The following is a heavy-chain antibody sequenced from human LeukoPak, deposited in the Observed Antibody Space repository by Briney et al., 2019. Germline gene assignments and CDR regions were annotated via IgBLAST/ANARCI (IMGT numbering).Heavy chain of an antibody. CDR2: INPNSGGT. D-gene: IGHD3-22*01. V-gene: IGHV1-2*02. J-gene: IGHJ4*02. CDR3: ARERYYDSSGEKYYFDY. Sequence: ASVKVSCKASGYTFTGYYMHWVRQAPGQGLEWMGWINPNSGGTNYAQKFQGRVTMTRDTSISTAYMELSRLRSDDTAVYYCARERYYDSSGEKYYFDYWGQGNLVTVSS. CDR1: GYTFTGYY.